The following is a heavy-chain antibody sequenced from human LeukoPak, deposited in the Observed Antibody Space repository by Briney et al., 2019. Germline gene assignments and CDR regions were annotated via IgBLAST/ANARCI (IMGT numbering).Heavy chain of an antibody. CDR3: AKVLSDWYFDL. D-gene: IGHD3-16*01. Sequence: PGGSLRLSCAASGFNFRKFAMNWVRQPPGKGLEWVSGLGGSGESTFHADTVKGRFTISRDNSKNMLYLQMDSLRGEDTAMYYCAKVLSDWYFDLWGPGTLVTVSS. J-gene: IGHJ2*01. CDR1: GFNFRKFA. V-gene: IGHV3-23*01. CDR2: LGGSGEST.